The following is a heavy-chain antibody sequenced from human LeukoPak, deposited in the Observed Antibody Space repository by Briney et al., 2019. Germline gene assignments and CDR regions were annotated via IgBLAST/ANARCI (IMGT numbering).Heavy chain of an antibody. V-gene: IGHV1-8*01. J-gene: IGHJ5*02. Sequence: GASVKVSCKASGYTFTSYDINWVRQATGQGLEWMGWMNPNSGNTGYAQKFQGRVTMTRNTSISTAYMELSSLRSEDTAVYYCARRRGSAAGTKGYNWFDPWGQGTLVTVSA. CDR3: ARRRGSAAGTKGYNWFDP. CDR1: GYTFTSYD. D-gene: IGHD6-13*01. CDR2: MNPNSGNT.